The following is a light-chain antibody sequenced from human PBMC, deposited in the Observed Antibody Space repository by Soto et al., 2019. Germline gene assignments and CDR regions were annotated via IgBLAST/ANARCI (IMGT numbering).Light chain of an antibody. CDR3: QAWGTGMV. Sequence: QLVLTQPPSASASLGASVRLTCTLNSGHSSYAIAWHQQQPEKGPQYLMKINSDGSHSKGGGIPDRFSGSSSGAERYLTISSLQSEDAADYYCQAWGTGMVFGGGTKLTVL. J-gene: IGLJ2*01. CDR2: INSDGSH. V-gene: IGLV4-69*01. CDR1: SGHSSYA.